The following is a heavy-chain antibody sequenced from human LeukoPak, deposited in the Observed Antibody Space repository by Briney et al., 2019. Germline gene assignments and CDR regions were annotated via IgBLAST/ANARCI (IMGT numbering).Heavy chain of an antibody. Sequence: SETLSLTCTVSGGSIATGGYYWNWIRQHPGKGLEWIGYIYYSGSTYYNPSLKSRLTISVDTSKSQFSLRLSSVTAADTAVYYCARQPTYCGGDCYSEGLFDYWGQGTLVTVSS. V-gene: IGHV4-31*03. D-gene: IGHD2-21*02. CDR2: IYYSGST. J-gene: IGHJ4*02. CDR1: GGSIATGGYY. CDR3: ARQPTYCGGDCYSEGLFDY.